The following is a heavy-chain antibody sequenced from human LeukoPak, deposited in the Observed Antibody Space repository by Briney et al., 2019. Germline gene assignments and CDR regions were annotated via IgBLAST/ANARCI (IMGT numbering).Heavy chain of an antibody. J-gene: IGHJ4*02. CDR2: IKQDGSEK. Sequence: GGSLRLSCAASGLTFSSSSMSWVRQAPGKGLEWVANIKQDGSEKSYVDSVKGRFTISRDNAKNSLSLQMNSLRVEDTAVYYCASSPYCSSTSCYKIRGYYFDYWGQGTLVTVSS. CDR1: GLTFSSSS. CDR3: ASSPYCSSTSCYKIRGYYFDY. D-gene: IGHD2-2*02. V-gene: IGHV3-7*01.